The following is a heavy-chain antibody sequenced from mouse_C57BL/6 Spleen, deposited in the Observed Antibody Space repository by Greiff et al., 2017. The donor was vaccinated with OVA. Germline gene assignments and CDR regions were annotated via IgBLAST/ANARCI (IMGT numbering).Heavy chain of an antibody. D-gene: IGHD2-4*01. V-gene: IGHV1-59*01. CDR2: IDPSDSYT. CDR1: GYTFTSYW. CDR3: ARGGDYDGSAWFAY. Sequence: QVQLQQPGAELARPGTSVKLSCKASGYTFTSYWMHWVKQRPGQGLEWIGVIDPSDSYTNYNQKFKGKATLTLDTSSSTAYMQLSSLPAEDSAVSFCARGGDYDGSAWFAYWGQGTLVTVSA. J-gene: IGHJ3*01.